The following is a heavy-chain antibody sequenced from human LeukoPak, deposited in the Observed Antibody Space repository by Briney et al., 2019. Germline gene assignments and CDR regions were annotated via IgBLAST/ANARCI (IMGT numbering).Heavy chain of an antibody. D-gene: IGHD5-18*01. CDR2: TSSSGSTI. V-gene: IGHV3-11*04. Sequence: GGSLRLSCAASGFTFSDYYMNWIRQAPGKGLEWVSYTSSSGSTIYYADSVKGRFTISRDSAKNSLYLQMNSLRAEDTAVYYCASSGYSYGLGYWGQGTLVTVSS. CDR3: ASSGYSYGLGY. J-gene: IGHJ4*02. CDR1: GFTFSDYY.